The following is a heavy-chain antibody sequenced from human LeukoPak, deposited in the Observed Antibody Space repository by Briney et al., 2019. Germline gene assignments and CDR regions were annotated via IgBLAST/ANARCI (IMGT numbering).Heavy chain of an antibody. CDR1: GFTFSSYW. CDR3: ARGNMLVALAAAGTLLRY. D-gene: IGHD6-13*01. Sequence: GGSLRLSCAASGFTFSSYWMHWVRQAPGKGLVWVSRINSDGSSTSYADSVKGRFTISRDNAKNTLYLQMNSLRAEDTAVYYCARGNMLVALAAAGTLLRYWGQGTLVTVSS. CDR2: INSDGSST. J-gene: IGHJ4*02. V-gene: IGHV3-74*01.